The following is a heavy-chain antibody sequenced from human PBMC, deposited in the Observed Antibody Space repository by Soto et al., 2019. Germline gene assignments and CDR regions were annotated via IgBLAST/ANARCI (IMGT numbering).Heavy chain of an antibody. V-gene: IGHV2-5*02. CDR3: AHSRTGDGLDY. CDR2: IYWDGDE. CDR1: GFSLSTSGVG. D-gene: IGHD7-27*01. J-gene: IGHJ4*02. Sequence: QITLKESGPTLVKPTQTLKLTCTFSGFSLSTSGVGVGWIRQPPGKALEWLALIYWDGDERYSPSLRSRVTITKDTSKSQVVLTMTNIDPVDTATDYCAHSRTGDGLDYWGQGTLVTVSS.